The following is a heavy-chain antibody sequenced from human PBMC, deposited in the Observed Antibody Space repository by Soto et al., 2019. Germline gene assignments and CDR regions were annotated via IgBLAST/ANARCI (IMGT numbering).Heavy chain of an antibody. D-gene: IGHD3-22*01. V-gene: IGHV1-69*13. Sequence: SVKVSCKASGGTFSSYAISWVRQAPGQGLEWMGGIIPIFGTANYAQKFQGRVTITADESTSTAYMELSSLRSEDTAVYYCARDPHMANYYDSSAYGDAFDYWG. CDR2: IIPIFGTA. CDR3: ARDPHMANYYDSSAYGDAFDY. CDR1: GGTFSSYA. J-gene: IGHJ4*01.